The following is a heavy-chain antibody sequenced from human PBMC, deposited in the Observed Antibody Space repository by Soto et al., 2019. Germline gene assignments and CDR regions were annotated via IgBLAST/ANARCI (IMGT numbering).Heavy chain of an antibody. CDR1: GFTFTTSA. D-gene: IGHD6-6*01. Sequence: SVKVSCKSSGFTFTTSAMQWVRQARGQRLEWIGWIVVGSGIPKYAQKFQERVIITRDMSTGTAYMELSSLRSDDTAVYYCARGSTNKGTREPKGPIAARPPSWFDPWGQGTLVTVSS. CDR3: ARGSTNKGTREPKGPIAARPPSWFDP. CDR2: IVVGSGIP. V-gene: IGHV1-58*02. J-gene: IGHJ5*02.